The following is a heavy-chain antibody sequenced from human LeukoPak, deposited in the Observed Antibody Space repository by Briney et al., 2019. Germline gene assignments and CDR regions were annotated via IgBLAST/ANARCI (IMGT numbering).Heavy chain of an antibody. J-gene: IGHJ4*02. D-gene: IGHD3-22*01. CDR3: AREVGYYDSSGYLGRFDY. CDR2: IYYSGST. CDR1: GVSVSSGSYY. V-gene: IGHV4-61*01. Sequence: SESLSLTCTVSGVSVSSGSYYWSWIRQPPGKGLEWIGYIYYSGSTNYNPSLKSRVNISLDTSKNQFSLKLSSVTAADTAVYYCAREVGYYDSSGYLGRFDYWGQGTLVTVSS.